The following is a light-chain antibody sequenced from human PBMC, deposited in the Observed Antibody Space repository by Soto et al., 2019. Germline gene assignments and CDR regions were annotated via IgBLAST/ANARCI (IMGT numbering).Light chain of an antibody. CDR3: QKYNNWPPIT. J-gene: IGKJ5*01. V-gene: IGKV3-15*01. CDR2: GAS. Sequence: EIVMTQSPATLSVSPGERATLSCRASQSVSSNLAWYQQKPGQAPRLLIYGASTRATGIPDRFSGSGSGTEFTLTISSLKSEDLAVYYCQKYNNWPPITFGQGTRVDIK. CDR1: QSVSSN.